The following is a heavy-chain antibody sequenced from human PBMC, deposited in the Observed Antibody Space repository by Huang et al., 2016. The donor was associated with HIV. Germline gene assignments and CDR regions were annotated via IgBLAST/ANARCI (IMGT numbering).Heavy chain of an antibody. CDR1: GFPFSSFS. Sequence: EVQLVESGGTLVQPGRSLRLSCAASGFPFSSFSMNWVRQGPGKGLEWLSYIRSSSSKIYHADSVKGRVTISRDNAKNSLYLQMNTLRAEDTAVYYCARDYMVRGTFDYWGQGTLVTVSS. CDR2: IRSSSSKI. V-gene: IGHV3-48*01. D-gene: IGHD3-10*01. J-gene: IGHJ4*02. CDR3: ARDYMVRGTFDY.